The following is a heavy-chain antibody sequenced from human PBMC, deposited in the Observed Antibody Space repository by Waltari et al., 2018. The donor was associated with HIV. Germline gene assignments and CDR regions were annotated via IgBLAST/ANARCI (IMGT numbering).Heavy chain of an antibody. CDR1: GFTFTNYW. CDR2: RKHDGSEI. CDR3: ARVNGSSSFDY. Sequence: EVQLVESGGDLVQPGGSLRLSCAASGFTFTNYWMTWVRQAPENGLGWVASRKHDGSEINYLDSVKGRFTVSRDDAKNSLFLQMNSLRVEDTALYYCARVNGSSSFDYWGQGSLVTVSS. D-gene: IGHD6-6*01. J-gene: IGHJ4*02. V-gene: IGHV3-7*01.